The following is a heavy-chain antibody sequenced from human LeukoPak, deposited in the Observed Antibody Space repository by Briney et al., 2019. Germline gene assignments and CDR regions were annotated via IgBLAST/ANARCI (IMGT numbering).Heavy chain of an antibody. J-gene: IGHJ6*04. D-gene: IGHD2-2*01. CDR2: ISAYNGNT. CDR1: GYTFTSYG. CDR3: ARLCSSTSCYPHYHYGMDV. Sequence: APVKVSCKASGYTFTSYGISWVRQAPGQGLEWMGWISAYNGNTNYAQKLQGRVTMTTDTSTSTAYMELRSLRSDDTAVYYCARLCSSTSCYPHYHYGMDVWGKGTTVTVSS. V-gene: IGHV1-18*04.